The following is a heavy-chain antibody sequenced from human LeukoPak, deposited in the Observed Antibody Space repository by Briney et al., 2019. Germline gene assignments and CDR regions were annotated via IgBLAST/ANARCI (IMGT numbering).Heavy chain of an antibody. CDR2: IIWNSGSI. D-gene: IGHD4/OR15-4a*01. V-gene: IGHV3-9*01. Sequence: PGGSLRLSCAASGFTFDDYAIHWVRQGPGKGLEWVSRIIWNSGSIGYADSVKCRFTISRDNAKNTLYLQMNSLRAEDTAVYYCARRAGAYSHPYDYWGQGTLVTVSS. CDR1: GFTFDDYA. CDR3: ARRAGAYSHPYDY. J-gene: IGHJ4*02.